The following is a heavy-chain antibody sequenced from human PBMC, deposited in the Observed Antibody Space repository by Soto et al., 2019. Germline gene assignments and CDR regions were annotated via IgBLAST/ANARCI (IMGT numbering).Heavy chain of an antibody. CDR2: IKQDGSEI. D-gene: IGHD2-8*02. CDR1: GFTYSNYW. Sequence: EVQLVESGGDLVQPGGSLRLSCAASGFTYSNYWMAWVRQAPGKGLEWVASIKQDGSEIYYVVSVKGRFTVSRDTPKNSLYLKMNSLRAEDTAVYYCARLQGSTGGNVDYWGQGTLVTVSS. J-gene: IGHJ4*02. CDR3: ARLQGSTGGNVDY. V-gene: IGHV3-7*01.